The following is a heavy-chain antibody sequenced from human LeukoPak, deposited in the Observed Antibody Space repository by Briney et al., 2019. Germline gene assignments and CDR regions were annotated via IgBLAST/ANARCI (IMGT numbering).Heavy chain of an antibody. J-gene: IGHJ4*02. CDR2: INWNSNSI. Sequence: GGSLRLSCAASGFTFNDYAMHWVRQAPGKGLEWVSGINWNSNSIGYADSVKGRFTISRDNAKNSLYLQMNSLRAEDTAFYYCAKGLGKSSGWATLDYWGQGTLVTVPS. V-gene: IGHV3-9*01. CDR3: AKGLGKSSGWATLDY. D-gene: IGHD6-19*01. CDR1: GFTFNDYA.